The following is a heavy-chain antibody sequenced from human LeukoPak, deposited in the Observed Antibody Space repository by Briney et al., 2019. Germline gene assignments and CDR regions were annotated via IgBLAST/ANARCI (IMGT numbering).Heavy chain of an antibody. V-gene: IGHV1-8*03. Sequence: ASVKVSCKTSGYTFTGYYIHWVRQAPGQGLEWMGWMNPNSGNTGYAQKFQGRVTITRNTSISTAYMELSSLRSEDTAVYYCARRIGEYYDFWSGYYHDAFDIWGQGTMVTVSS. J-gene: IGHJ3*02. CDR3: ARRIGEYYDFWSGYYHDAFDI. D-gene: IGHD3-3*01. CDR2: MNPNSGNT. CDR1: GYTFTGYY.